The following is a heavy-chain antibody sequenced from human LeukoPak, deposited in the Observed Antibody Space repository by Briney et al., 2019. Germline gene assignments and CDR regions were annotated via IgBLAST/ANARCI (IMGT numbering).Heavy chain of an antibody. CDR3: ARAWVRALLWFGESSRRSYYFDY. D-gene: IGHD3-10*01. Sequence: ASVKVSCKASGYTFTGYYMHWVRQAPGQGLEWMGRINPNSGGTNYAQKFQGRVTMTRDTSISTAYMELSRLRSDDTAVYYCARAWVRALLWFGESSRRSYYFDYWGQGTLVTVSS. J-gene: IGHJ4*02. V-gene: IGHV1-2*06. CDR1: GYTFTGYY. CDR2: INPNSGGT.